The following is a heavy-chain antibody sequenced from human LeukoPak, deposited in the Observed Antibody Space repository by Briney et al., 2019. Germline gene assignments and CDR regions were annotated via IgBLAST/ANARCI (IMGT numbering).Heavy chain of an antibody. D-gene: IGHD3-16*02. CDR3: ARVKHYIWGSYRYVWFDP. CDR2: INHSGST. Sequence: KSSETLSLTCAVYGGSFSGYYWSWIRQPPGKGLEWIGAINHSGSTNYNPSLKSRVTISVDTSKNQFSLKLSSVTAADTAVYYCARVKHYIWGSYRYVWFDPWGQGTLVTVSS. CDR1: GGSFSGYY. J-gene: IGHJ5*02. V-gene: IGHV4-34*01.